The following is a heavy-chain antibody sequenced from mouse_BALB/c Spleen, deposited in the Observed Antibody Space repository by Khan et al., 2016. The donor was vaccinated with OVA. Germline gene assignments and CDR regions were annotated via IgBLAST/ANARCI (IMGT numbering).Heavy chain of an antibody. D-gene: IGHD1-2*01. J-gene: IGHJ2*01. Sequence: EVKLLESGPGLVKPSQSLSLTCTVTGYSITSGYGWNWIRQFPGNKLEWMGYISYSGSTNYNPYLKSRISITRDTSKNQFFLQLNSVTTEDTATYYSARTARIKYWGQGTTLTVSS. CDR2: ISYSGST. V-gene: IGHV3-2*02. CDR1: GYSITSGYG. CDR3: ARTARIKY.